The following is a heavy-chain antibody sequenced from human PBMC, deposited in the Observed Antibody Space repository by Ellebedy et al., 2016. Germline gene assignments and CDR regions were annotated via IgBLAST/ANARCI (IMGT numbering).Heavy chain of an antibody. CDR1: GFTFSSYW. CDR3: VMTTVTRRDY. Sequence: GESLKISCAASGFTFSSYWMHWVRQAPGKGLVWVSRINSDGSSTSYADSVKGRFTISRDNAKNTLYLQMNSLRAEDTAVYYCVMTTVTRRDYWGQGTLVTVSS. D-gene: IGHD4-17*01. V-gene: IGHV3-74*01. CDR2: INSDGSST. J-gene: IGHJ4*02.